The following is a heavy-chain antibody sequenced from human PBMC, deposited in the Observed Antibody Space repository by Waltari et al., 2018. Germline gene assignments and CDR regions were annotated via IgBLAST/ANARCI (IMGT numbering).Heavy chain of an antibody. Sequence: HVHLGHFAAEQKKPEASVKVSCKVSGYTLTDLAVHCVRQAPGKGPEWMGGADPEDGETIYGQKSQGRVTMTDDASTDTAYMELSSLRSEETAVYYCATATTMVRGVTTWFDPWGQGTLATVSA. CDR2: ADPEDGET. J-gene: IGHJ5*02. D-gene: IGHD3-10*01. V-gene: IGHV1-24*01. CDR1: GYTLTDLA. CDR3: ATATTMVRGVTTWFDP.